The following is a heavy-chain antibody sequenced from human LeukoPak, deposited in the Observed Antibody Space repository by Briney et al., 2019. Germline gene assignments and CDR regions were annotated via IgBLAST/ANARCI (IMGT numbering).Heavy chain of an antibody. Sequence: ALVKVSCKASGYTFTGYYMHWVRQAPGQGLEWMEWINPDSGGTNYAQKFQGRVTMTRDTSISTAYMELSRLRSDDTAVYYCARGYAMATIDYWGQGTLVTVSA. J-gene: IGHJ4*02. CDR2: INPDSGGT. V-gene: IGHV1-2*02. D-gene: IGHD5-24*01. CDR1: GYTFTGYY. CDR3: ARGYAMATIDY.